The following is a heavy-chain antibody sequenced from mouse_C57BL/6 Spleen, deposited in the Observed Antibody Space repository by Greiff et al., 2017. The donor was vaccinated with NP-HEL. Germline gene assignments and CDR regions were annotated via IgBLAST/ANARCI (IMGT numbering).Heavy chain of an antibody. V-gene: IGHV1-64*01. CDR3: ARMVSGKYGGFAY. J-gene: IGHJ3*01. CDR1: GYTFTSYW. Sequence: QVQLQQPGAELVKPGASVKLSCKASGYTFTSYWMHWVKQRPGQGLEWIGMIHPNSGSTNYNEKFKSKATLTVDKSSSTAYMQLSSLTSEDSAVYARARMVSGKYGGFAYWGQGTTVTVSA. D-gene: IGHD2-13*01. CDR2: IHPNSGST.